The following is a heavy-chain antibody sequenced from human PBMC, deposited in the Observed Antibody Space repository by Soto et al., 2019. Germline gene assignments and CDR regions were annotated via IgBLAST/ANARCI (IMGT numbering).Heavy chain of an antibody. V-gene: IGHV4-4*02. CDR1: SGSISSSNW. CDR3: ARVSAVAGTNFDY. CDR2: IYHSGST. D-gene: IGHD6-19*01. Sequence: PSETLSLTCAVSSGSISSSNWWSWVRQPPGKGPEWIGEIYHSGSTNYNPSLKSRVTISVDKSKNQFSLKLSSVTAADTAVYYCARVSAVAGTNFDYWGQGTLVTVSS. J-gene: IGHJ4*02.